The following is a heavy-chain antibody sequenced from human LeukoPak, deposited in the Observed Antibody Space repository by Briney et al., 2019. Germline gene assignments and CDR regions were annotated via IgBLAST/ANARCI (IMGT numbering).Heavy chain of an antibody. CDR1: NYAFTNYG. CDR2: ISSYNGNT. J-gene: IGHJ4*02. V-gene: IGHV1-18*01. D-gene: IGHD5-24*01. CDR3: AREMATIVNQFDY. Sequence: GASVKVSCKASNYAFTNYGISWVRQAPGQGLEWMGWISSYNGNTHYAQKVQGRVTMTTDTSTSTAYMELRSLRSDDTAVYYCAREMATIVNQFDYWGQGTLVTVSS.